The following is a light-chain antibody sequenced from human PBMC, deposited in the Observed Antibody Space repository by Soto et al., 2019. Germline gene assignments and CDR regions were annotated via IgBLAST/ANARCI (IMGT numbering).Light chain of an antibody. CDR3: GSYTSSSTPCV. J-gene: IGLJ1*01. V-gene: IGLV2-18*02. CDR1: SSDVGSYNR. CDR2: EVS. Sequence: QSALTQPPSVSGSPGQSVTISCTGTSSDVGSYNRVSWYQQPPGTAPKLIIYEVSNRPSGVPDRFSGSKSGNTASLTISGLQAEDEADYYCGSYTSSSTPCVFGTGTKVTVL.